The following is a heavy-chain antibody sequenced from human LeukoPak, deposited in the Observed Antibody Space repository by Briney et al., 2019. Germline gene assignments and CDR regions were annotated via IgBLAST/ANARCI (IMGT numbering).Heavy chain of an antibody. CDR2: ICHSGST. CDR1: GGSISSGGYY. CDR3: ARGALQDY. J-gene: IGHJ4*02. D-gene: IGHD3-10*01. V-gene: IGHV4-30-2*01. Sequence: SETLSLTCTVSGGSISSGGYYWSWIRQPPGKGLEWIGYICHSGSTYYNPSLKSRVTISVDRSKNQFSLKLSSVTAADTAVYYCARGALQDYWGQGTLVTVSS.